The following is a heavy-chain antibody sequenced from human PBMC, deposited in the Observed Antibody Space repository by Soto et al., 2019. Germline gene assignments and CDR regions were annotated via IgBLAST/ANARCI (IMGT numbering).Heavy chain of an antibody. V-gene: IGHV4-59*01. D-gene: IGHD3-9*01. CDR1: DGSISNFY. CDR2: ISSSGNT. CDR3: SRATLVITRYYVEA. Sequence: SEKLPLTCTGSDGSISNFYWSWIRQPPGKGLEWIGYISSSGNTNYNPSLKSRVSISVDTSKNQFSLNLTSVTAADTGVYYGSRATLVITRYYVEAWGQGTPVTVS. J-gene: IGHJ4*02.